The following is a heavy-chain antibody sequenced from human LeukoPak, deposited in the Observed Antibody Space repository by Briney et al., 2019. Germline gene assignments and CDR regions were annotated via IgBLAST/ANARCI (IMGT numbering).Heavy chain of an antibody. J-gene: IGHJ4*02. CDR2: INPNSGGT. D-gene: IGHD5-24*01. CDR3: ARSSRVEMATIFDY. V-gene: IGHV1-2*02. CDR1: GYTFTGYY. Sequence: ASVKVSCKASGYTFTGYYMHWVRQAPGQGLEWMGWINPNSGGTNYAQKFQGGVTMTRDTSISTAYMELSRLRSDDTAVYYCARSSRVEMATIFDYWGQGTLVTVSS.